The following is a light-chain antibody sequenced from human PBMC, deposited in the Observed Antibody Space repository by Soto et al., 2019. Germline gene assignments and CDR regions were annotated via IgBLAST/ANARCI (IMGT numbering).Light chain of an antibody. J-gene: IGKJ2*01. CDR3: QQYGDWPPES. Sequence: EVVLTQSPATLSVSPGDRATLSCRASQSVSRNLAWSKQKPGQAPRLLIYGASTRATGVPARFSGSGSAPEFTLSISSLHSEDGAVYYCQQYGDWPPESFGHGTKLEI. CDR1: QSVSRN. CDR2: GAS. V-gene: IGKV3-15*01.